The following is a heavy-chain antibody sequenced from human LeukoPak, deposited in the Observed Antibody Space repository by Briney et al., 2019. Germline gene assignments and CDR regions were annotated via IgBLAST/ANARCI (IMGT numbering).Heavy chain of an antibody. V-gene: IGHV3-49*04. J-gene: IGHJ4*02. CDR2: IRSKPYGGTT. D-gene: IGHD3-22*01. Sequence: PGRSLRLSCTASGFTFDDYALSWVRQAPERGLEWVGFIRSKPYGGTTEYAASVKGRFTISRDDSKSIAYLQMNSLKTEDTAVYYCTRVNDPHHFYDSSGYWGLDYWGQGTLVTVSS. CDR3: TRVNDPHHFYDSSGYWGLDY. CDR1: GFTFDDYA.